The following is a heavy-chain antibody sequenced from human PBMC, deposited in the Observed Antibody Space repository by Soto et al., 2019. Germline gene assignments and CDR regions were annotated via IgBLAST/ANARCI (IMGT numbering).Heavy chain of an antibody. Sequence: PSETLSLTCTVPGGSVSRNSYYWTWIRPPPGKGLEYIGYVYYSGGTNYNPSLKSRATISVDTTKNQFSLRLNSVTAADTAVYYFARVDIVGTITIHHWGQGTLVTVSS. J-gene: IGHJ5*02. D-gene: IGHD1-26*01. CDR2: VYYSGGT. V-gene: IGHV4-61*01. CDR3: ARVDIVGTITIHH. CDR1: GGSVSRNSYY.